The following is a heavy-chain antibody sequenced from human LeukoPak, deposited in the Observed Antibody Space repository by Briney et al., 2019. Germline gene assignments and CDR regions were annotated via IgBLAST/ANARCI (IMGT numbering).Heavy chain of an antibody. CDR2: ISGGGGST. Sequence: GGSLRLSCAASGFTFSSYAMSWVRQAPAKGLEWVSAISGGGGSTYYADSVKGRFTISRDNSKNTLYLQMNSLRAEDTAVYYCAKDEDSSGWYWFDPWGQGTLVTVSS. D-gene: IGHD6-19*01. J-gene: IGHJ5*02. CDR3: AKDEDSSGWYWFDP. CDR1: GFTFSSYA. V-gene: IGHV3-23*01.